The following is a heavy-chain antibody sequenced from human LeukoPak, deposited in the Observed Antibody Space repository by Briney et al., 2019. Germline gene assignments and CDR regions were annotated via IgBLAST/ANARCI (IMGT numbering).Heavy chain of an antibody. CDR2: MNPNSGNT. D-gene: IGHD6-13*01. J-gene: IGHJ4*02. V-gene: IGHV1-8*02. CDR1: GYTFTSYY. CDR3: ARLSSSWYGHY. Sequence: ASVKVSCKASGYTFTSYYMHWVRQATGQGLEWMGWMNPNSGNTGYAQKFQGRVTMTRNTSISTAYMELSSLRSEDTAVYYCARLSSSWYGHYWGQGTLVTVSS.